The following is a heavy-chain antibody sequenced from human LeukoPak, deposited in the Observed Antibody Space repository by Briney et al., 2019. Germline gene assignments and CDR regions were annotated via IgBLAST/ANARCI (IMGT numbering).Heavy chain of an antibody. Sequence: SETLSLTCAVYGGSFSGYYWSWIRQPPGKGLEWIGEINHSGSTNYNPSLKSRVTISVDTSKNQFSLKLSFVTAADTAVYYCARGGDILTGYYLLYYFDYWGQGTLVTVSS. J-gene: IGHJ4*02. CDR3: ARGGDILTGYYLLYYFDY. V-gene: IGHV4-34*01. D-gene: IGHD3-9*01. CDR2: INHSGST. CDR1: GGSFSGYY.